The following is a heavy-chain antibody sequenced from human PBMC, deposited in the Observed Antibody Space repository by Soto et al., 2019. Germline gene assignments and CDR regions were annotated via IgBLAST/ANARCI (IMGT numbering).Heavy chain of an antibody. Sequence: EVQLLESGGWLIQPGGSLRLSCAASGFSFANFAMSWVRQAPGKGLEWVSAIGGGGVDTDYADSVKGRFTISRDDSKSTLFLQMNSPTSDDTAVYYCAKDRMSYNSVWDPFGIWGQGTMVTVSS. J-gene: IGHJ3*02. CDR1: GFSFANFA. D-gene: IGHD3-10*01. V-gene: IGHV3-23*01. CDR2: IGGGGVDT. CDR3: AKDRMSYNSVWDPFGI.